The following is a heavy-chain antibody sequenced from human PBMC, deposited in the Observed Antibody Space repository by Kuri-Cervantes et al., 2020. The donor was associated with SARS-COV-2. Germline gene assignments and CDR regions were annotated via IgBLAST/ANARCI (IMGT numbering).Heavy chain of an antibody. V-gene: IGHV1-2*04. Sequence: ASVKVSCKASGGTFSSYAISWVRQAPGQGLEWMGWINPNSGGTNYAQKFQGWVTMTRDTSISTAYMELSRLRSDDTAVYYCARDRPYYYDSSGYYYKTYGMDVWGQGITVTVSS. D-gene: IGHD3-22*01. CDR1: GGTFSSYA. CDR2: INPNSGGT. CDR3: ARDRPYYYDSSGYYYKTYGMDV. J-gene: IGHJ6*02.